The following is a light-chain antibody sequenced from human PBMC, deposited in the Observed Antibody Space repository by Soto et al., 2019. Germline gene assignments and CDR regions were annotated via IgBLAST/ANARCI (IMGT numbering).Light chain of an antibody. V-gene: IGKV1-9*01. CDR3: QQLNSYPIT. CDR1: QGISSL. Sequence: IQLTQAPPFLSASAGDRVTFTCRASQGISSLLAWYQQKPGKAPKLLIHAASTLQSGVPSRFSGSGSGTDFTLTISSLQPEDFATYYCQQLNSYPITFGQGTRLTI. J-gene: IGKJ5*01. CDR2: AAS.